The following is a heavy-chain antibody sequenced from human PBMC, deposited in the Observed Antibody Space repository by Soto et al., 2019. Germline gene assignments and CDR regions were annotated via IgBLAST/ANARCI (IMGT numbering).Heavy chain of an antibody. CDR3: ARSRWLQCLDY. Sequence: QVQLVQSGAEVKKPGSSVKVSCKASGGTFSSYAISWVRQAPGQGLAWMGGIIPIFGTANYAQKFQGSVTISADEAPTTACMELGSLRSEDPAVYYCARSRWLQCLDYWGQGTLVSVSS. CDR2: IIPIFGTA. D-gene: IGHD4-4*01. CDR1: GGTFSSYA. J-gene: IGHJ4*02. V-gene: IGHV1-69*01.